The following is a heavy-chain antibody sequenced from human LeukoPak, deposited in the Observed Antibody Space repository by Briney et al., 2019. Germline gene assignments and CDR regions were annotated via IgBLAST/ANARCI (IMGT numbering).Heavy chain of an antibody. J-gene: IGHJ5*02. CDR1: GYTFTGYY. CDR3: ARVLVGHIADNWFDP. D-gene: IGHD2-21*01. V-gene: IGHV1-2*02. CDR2: INPNSGGT. Sequence: GASVKVSCKASGYTFTGYYMHWVRQAPGQGLEWMGWINPNSGGTNYAQKFQGRVTMTRDTSISTAYMGLSRLRSDDTAVYYCARVLVGHIADNWFDPWGQGTLVTVSS.